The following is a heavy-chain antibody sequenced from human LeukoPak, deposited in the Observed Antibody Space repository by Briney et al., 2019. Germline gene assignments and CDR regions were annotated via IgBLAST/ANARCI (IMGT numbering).Heavy chain of an antibody. CDR1: GGSISSSSYS. CDR3: ARHRRLNYYDSSGYPDY. CDR2: IYYSGST. Sequence: SETLSLTCTDSGGSISSSSYSWGWIRQPPGKGLEWIGSIYYSGSTYYNPSLKSRVTISVDTSKNQFSLKLSSVTAADTAVYYCARHRRLNYYDSSGYPDYWGQGTLVTVSS. D-gene: IGHD3-22*01. J-gene: IGHJ4*02. V-gene: IGHV4-39*01.